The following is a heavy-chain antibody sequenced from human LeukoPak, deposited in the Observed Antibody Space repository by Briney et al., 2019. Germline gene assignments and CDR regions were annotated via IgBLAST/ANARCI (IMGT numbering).Heavy chain of an antibody. CDR3: AKGGDSSSWLFDF. D-gene: IGHD6-13*01. CDR1: GFSFSSYA. V-gene: IGHV3-23*01. J-gene: IGHJ4*02. CDR2: LSGTGRST. Sequence: GTSLRLSCAASGFSFSSYAMSWVRQAPGKGLEWVSALSGTGRSTYYADSVRGRFTISRDNSKNTLFLQVNSLRAEDTAVYYCAKGGDSSSWLFDFWGQGTLVTVSS.